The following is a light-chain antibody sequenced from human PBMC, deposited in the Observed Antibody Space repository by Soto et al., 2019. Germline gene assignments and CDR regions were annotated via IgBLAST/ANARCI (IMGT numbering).Light chain of an antibody. CDR1: QSISRW. J-gene: IGKJ5*01. V-gene: IGKV1-5*01. Sequence: DIQMTQSPATLSASVGDRGTITCRASQSISRWLTWYQQKPGKDPQILIYEASSLESGVPSRFSGSGSGAEFHLTIGGLQTDDFATYSCQQFNSYTITFGQGTRLEIK. CDR2: EAS. CDR3: QQFNSYTIT.